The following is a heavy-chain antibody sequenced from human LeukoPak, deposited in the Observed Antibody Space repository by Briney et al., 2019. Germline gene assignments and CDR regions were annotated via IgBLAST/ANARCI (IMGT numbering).Heavy chain of an antibody. CDR1: GGTFSSYA. CDR3: AITYYYDSSGYYQALDY. J-gene: IGHJ4*02. CDR2: IIPIFGTA. V-gene: IGHV1-69*13. Sequence: GASVKVSCKASGGTFSSYAISWVRQAPGQGLEWMGGIIPIFGTANYAQKFQGRVTITADESTSTAYMELSSLRSEDTAVYYCAITYYYDSSGYYQALDYWGQGTVVTVSS. D-gene: IGHD3-22*01.